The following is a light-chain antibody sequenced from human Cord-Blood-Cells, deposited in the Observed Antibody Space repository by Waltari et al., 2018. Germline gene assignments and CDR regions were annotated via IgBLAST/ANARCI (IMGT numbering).Light chain of an antibody. Sequence: QSALTQPASVSGSPGQSITISCTGTSSDVGGYNYVFWYQQHPGKAPKLMIYDVSNRPSRVSNRFSGSESGNTASLNISGLQAEDEADYYCSSYTSSSTRVFGGGTKLTVL. CDR3: SSYTSSSTRV. CDR1: SSDVGGYNY. V-gene: IGLV2-14*01. J-gene: IGLJ3*02. CDR2: DVS.